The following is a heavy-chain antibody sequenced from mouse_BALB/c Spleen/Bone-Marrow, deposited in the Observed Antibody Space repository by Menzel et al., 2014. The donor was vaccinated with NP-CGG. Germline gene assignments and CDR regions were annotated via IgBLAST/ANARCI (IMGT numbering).Heavy chain of an antibody. D-gene: IGHD2-2*01. Sequence: VQLKDSGAELVKPGASVKLSCTASGFNIKDTYMHWVKQRPEQGLEWIGRIDPANGNTKYDPKFQGKASITADTSSNTAYLQLSSLTSEDTAVYYCASYVYGYYFDYWGQGTTLIVSS. CDR2: IDPANGNT. CDR3: ASYVYGYYFDY. J-gene: IGHJ2*01. CDR1: GFNIKDTY. V-gene: IGHV14-3*02.